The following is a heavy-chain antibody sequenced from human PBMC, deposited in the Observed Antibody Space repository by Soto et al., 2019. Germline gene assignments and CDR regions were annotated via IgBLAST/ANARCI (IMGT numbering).Heavy chain of an antibody. J-gene: IGHJ6*02. CDR3: AKPIGAYNSHYYYYGMDV. V-gene: IGHV3-30*18. CDR2: ISYDGSNK. CDR1: GFTFSSYG. D-gene: IGHD4-17*01. Sequence: QVQLVESGGGVVQPGRSLRLSCAASGFTFSSYGMHWVRQAPGQGLEWVAVISYDGSNKYYADSVKGRFTISRDNSKNTLYLQMNSLRAEDTAVYYCAKPIGAYNSHYYYYGMDVWGQGTTVTVSS.